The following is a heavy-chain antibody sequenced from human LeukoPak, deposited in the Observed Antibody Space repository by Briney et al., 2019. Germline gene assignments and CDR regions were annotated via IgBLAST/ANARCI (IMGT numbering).Heavy chain of an antibody. CDR2: ISSSSSYI. CDR3: AREDDSSGWPYDY. D-gene: IGHD6-19*01. CDR1: GFTFSSYS. V-gene: IGHV3-21*01. Sequence: GGSLRLSCAASGFTFSSYSMNWVRQAPGKGLEWVSSISSSSSYIYYADSVKGRFTISRDNAKNSLYLQMNSLRAEDTAVYYCAREDDSSGWPYDYWGQGTLVTVSS. J-gene: IGHJ4*02.